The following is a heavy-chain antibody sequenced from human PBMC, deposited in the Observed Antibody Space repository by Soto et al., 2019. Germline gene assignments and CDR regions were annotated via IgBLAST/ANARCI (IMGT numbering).Heavy chain of an antibody. D-gene: IGHD3-3*01. V-gene: IGHV3-30-3*01. Sequence: PWLSXRLSGSSCVFTFIIYSIHVFRQAPGKGLGLVAVISYDGSNKYYADSVKGRFTISRDNSENTLYLQMNSLRAEDTAAYYCAKDLKIGDFSSPSSTYAMDVCGQGTTVTV. CDR2: ISYDGSNK. CDR3: AKDLKIGDFSSPSSTYAMDV. J-gene: IGHJ6*02. CDR1: VFTFIIYS.